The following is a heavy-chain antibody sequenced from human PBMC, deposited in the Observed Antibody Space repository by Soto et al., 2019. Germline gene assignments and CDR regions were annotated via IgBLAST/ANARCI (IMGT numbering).Heavy chain of an antibody. CDR2: ISSTSSYI. CDR3: ARSGYSYGRNWFDP. Sequence: EVQLVESGGGLVKPGGSLRLSCAAAGFTFSSYSMNWVRQAPGKGLEWVSYISSTSSYIYYADSVKGRFTISRDNAKKSLYLQMNSLRAEDTAVYYCARSGYSYGRNWFDPWGQGTLVTVSS. V-gene: IGHV3-21*01. CDR1: GFTFSSYS. J-gene: IGHJ5*02. D-gene: IGHD5-18*01.